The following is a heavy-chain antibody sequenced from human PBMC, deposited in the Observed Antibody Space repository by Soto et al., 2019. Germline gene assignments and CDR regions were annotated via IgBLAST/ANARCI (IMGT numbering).Heavy chain of an antibody. J-gene: IGHJ4*02. V-gene: IGHV4-31*02. CDR1: GSYY. Sequence: GSYYWSWIRQPPGKGLEWIGYIYYSGSTNYNPSLKSRVAISVDTSKNQFSLKLSSVTAADTAVYYCARAPGDYYDSSGSLHFDYWGQGTLVTVSS. CDR3: ARAPGDYYDSSGSLHFDY. CDR2: IYYSGST. D-gene: IGHD3-22*01.